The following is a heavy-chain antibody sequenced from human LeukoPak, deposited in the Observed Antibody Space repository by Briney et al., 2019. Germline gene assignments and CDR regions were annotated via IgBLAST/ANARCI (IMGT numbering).Heavy chain of an antibody. CDR3: ARVPWRSSVYYYMDV. D-gene: IGHD6-6*01. CDR1: GFTFDDYG. Sequence: PGGSLRLSCVVSGFTFDDYGMIWVRQAPGKGLEWVSNINWDGSSTSYADSVKGRFTISRDNAKNSLYLQMNSLRAEDTALYYCARVPWRSSVYYYMDVWGKGTTVTVSS. J-gene: IGHJ6*03. CDR2: INWDGSST. V-gene: IGHV3-20*04.